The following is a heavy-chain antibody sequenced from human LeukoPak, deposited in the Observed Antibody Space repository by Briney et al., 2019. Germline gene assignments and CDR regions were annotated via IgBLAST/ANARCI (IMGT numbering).Heavy chain of an antibody. Sequence: PSETLSLTCAVYGGSFSGYYWSWIRQPPGKGLEWIGEINHSGSTNYNPSLKSRVTISVDTSKNQFSLKLSSVTAADTAVYYCARGPRDCTSTSCYTDRASPRGDNFDYWGQGTLVTVSS. CDR2: INHSGST. J-gene: IGHJ4*02. D-gene: IGHD2-2*02. V-gene: IGHV4-34*01. CDR1: GGSFSGYY. CDR3: ARGPRDCTSTSCYTDRASPRGDNFDY.